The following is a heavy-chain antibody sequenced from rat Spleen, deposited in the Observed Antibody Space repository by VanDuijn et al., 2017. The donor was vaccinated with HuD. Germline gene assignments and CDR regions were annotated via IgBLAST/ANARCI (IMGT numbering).Heavy chain of an antibody. V-gene: IGHV4-2*01. CDR1: GFNFNDHW. D-gene: IGHD4-3*01. Sequence: EVKLVESGGGLVQPGRSLKLSCTASGFNFNDHWMSWVRQAPGKGLEWIGEITKDSSTIKYNPSLKEKLTVSRDNAKTTLYLQMSKLGSEDTAIYYCVREDFGVDYWGQGVMVTVSS. CDR3: VREDFGVDY. J-gene: IGHJ2*01. CDR2: ITKDSSTI.